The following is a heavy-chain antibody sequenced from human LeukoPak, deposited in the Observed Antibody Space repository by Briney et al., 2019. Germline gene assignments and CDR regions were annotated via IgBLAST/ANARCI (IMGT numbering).Heavy chain of an antibody. J-gene: IGHJ4*02. CDR2: ISGSGGST. Sequence: GGSLRLSCAASGSTFSSYAMSWVRQAPGKGLEWVSAISGSGGSTYYADSVKGRFTISRDNAKNSLYLQMNSLRAEDTAVYYCARQDFGSGILPGYWGQGTLVTVSS. CDR1: GSTFSSYA. D-gene: IGHD3-10*01. V-gene: IGHV3-23*01. CDR3: ARQDFGSGILPGY.